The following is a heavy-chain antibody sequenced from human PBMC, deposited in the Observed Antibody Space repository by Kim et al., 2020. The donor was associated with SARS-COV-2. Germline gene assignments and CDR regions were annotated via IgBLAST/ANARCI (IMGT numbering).Heavy chain of an antibody. V-gene: IGHV4-59*01. Sequence: LKSRVTIPVDTSKNRCSLKLSSVTAADTAVYYCARAKLVDGYNWAAFDYWGQGTLVTVSS. CDR3: ARAKLVDGYNWAAFDY. J-gene: IGHJ4*02. D-gene: IGHD5-12*01.